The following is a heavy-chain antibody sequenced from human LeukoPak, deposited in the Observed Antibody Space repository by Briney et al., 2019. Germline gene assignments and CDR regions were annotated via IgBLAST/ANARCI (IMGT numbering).Heavy chain of an antibody. Sequence: PSETLSLTCAVSGYSISNGYYWAWIRQPPGKGLEWIGSIYHSGSTYYNPSLKSRVTVSVDTSKNQFSLRLSSVTAADTAVYYCARAGAYCGGDCYCGFDSWGRGSLVTVSS. V-gene: IGHV4-38-2*01. CDR2: IYHSGST. J-gene: IGHJ4*02. CDR3: ARAGAYCGGDCYCGFDS. D-gene: IGHD2-21*02. CDR1: GYSISNGYY.